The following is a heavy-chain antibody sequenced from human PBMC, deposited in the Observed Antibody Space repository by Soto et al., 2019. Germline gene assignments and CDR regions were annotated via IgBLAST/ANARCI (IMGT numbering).Heavy chain of an antibody. V-gene: IGHV1-46*01. Sequence: VQLVQTGAEVKKPGASVKLSCKAPADTFTSNNIHWDRQAPGHGPERMGRINPNGGSTRLAETVPGRNTRTTDTSTSTVYFELRSLRSEYTAVYYCASSSGGVFGIIIEGSNGLAPGGQGSLVTVSS. D-gene: IGHD3-16*02. J-gene: IGHJ5*02. CDR2: INPNGGST. CDR3: ASSSGGVFGIIIEGSNGLAP. CDR1: ADTFTSNN.